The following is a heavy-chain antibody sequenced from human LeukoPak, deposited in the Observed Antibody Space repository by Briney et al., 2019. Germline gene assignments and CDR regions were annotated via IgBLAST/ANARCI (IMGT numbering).Heavy chain of an antibody. V-gene: IGHV4-34*01. Sequence: PSETLSLTCAVYGGSFSGYYWSWIRQPPGKGLEWIGEINHSGSTNYNPSLKSRVTISVDTSKNQFSLKLSSVTAADTAVYYCARGRVTMVRGSLFDYWGQGTLVTVSS. CDR3: ARGRVTMVRGSLFDY. D-gene: IGHD3-10*01. CDR1: GGSFSGYY. CDR2: INHSGST. J-gene: IGHJ4*02.